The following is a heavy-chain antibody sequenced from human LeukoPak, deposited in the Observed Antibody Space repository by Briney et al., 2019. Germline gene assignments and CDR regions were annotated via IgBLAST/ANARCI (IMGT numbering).Heavy chain of an antibody. J-gene: IGHJ4*02. V-gene: IGHV3-33*06. CDR2: IWYDGSNK. Sequence: PGRSLRLSCAASGFTFSSYGMHWVRQAPGKGLEWVAVIWYDGSNKYYADSVKGRFTISRDNSKNTLYLQMNSLRAEATAVYYCAKEKMATIYYFDYWGQGTLVTVSS. D-gene: IGHD5-24*01. CDR1: GFTFSSYG. CDR3: AKEKMATIYYFDY.